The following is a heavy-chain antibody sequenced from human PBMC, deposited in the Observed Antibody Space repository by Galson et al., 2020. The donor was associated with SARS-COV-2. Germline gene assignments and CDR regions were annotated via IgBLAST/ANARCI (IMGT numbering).Heavy chain of an antibody. Sequence: ASVKVSCKASGYTFTSYDINWVRQATGQGLEWMGWMNPNSGNTGYAQKFQGRVTMTRNTSISTAYMELSSLRSEDTAVYYCARGPPWQLALVYYYYGMDVWGQGTTVTVSS. CDR2: MNPNSGNT. D-gene: IGHD6-6*01. V-gene: IGHV1-8*02. CDR3: ARGPPWQLALVYYYYGMDV. J-gene: IGHJ6*02. CDR1: GYTFTSYD.